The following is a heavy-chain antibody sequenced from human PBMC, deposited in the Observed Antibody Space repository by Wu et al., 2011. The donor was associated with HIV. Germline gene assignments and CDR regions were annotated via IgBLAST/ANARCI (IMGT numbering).Heavy chain of an antibody. J-gene: IGHJ4*02. Sequence: QVQLVQSGAEVKKPGASVKVSCKASGYTFSSYGISWVRQAPGQGLEWMGWINPDSGATNYAQQFQGRVTMTRDTSINTAYMDLSSLRSDDTAVYYCARDPGIAATGMFGWGQGTLVTVSS. CDR2: INPDSGAT. D-gene: IGHD6-13*01. V-gene: IGHV1-2*02. CDR1: GYTFSSYG. CDR3: ARDPGIAATGMFG.